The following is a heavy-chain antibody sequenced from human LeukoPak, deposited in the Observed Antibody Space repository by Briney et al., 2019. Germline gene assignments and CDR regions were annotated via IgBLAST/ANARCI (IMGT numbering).Heavy chain of an antibody. CDR2: ISGSGGST. CDR1: GFTFSSYG. CDR3: ATMVRGVEAFDI. Sequence: PGGSLRLSCAASGFTFSSYGMSWVRQAPGKGLEWVSAISGSGGSTYYADSVKGRFTISRDNAKNSLYLQMNSLRGEDTAVYYCATMVRGVEAFDIWGQGTMVTVSS. J-gene: IGHJ3*02. D-gene: IGHD3-10*01. V-gene: IGHV3-23*01.